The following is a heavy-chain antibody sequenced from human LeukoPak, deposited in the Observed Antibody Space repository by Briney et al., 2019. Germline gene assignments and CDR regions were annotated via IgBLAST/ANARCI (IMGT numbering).Heavy chain of an antibody. J-gene: IGHJ4*02. CDR2: INHSGST. CDR3: ARELYTRDFWSGKPRGYFDY. D-gene: IGHD3-3*01. V-gene: IGHV4-34*01. Sequence: SETLSLTCAVYGGSFSGYYWSWIRQPPGKGLEWIGEINHSGSTNYNPSLKSRATISVDTSKNQFSLKLSSVTAADTAVYYCARELYTRDFWSGKPRGYFDYWGQGTLVTVSS. CDR1: GGSFSGYY.